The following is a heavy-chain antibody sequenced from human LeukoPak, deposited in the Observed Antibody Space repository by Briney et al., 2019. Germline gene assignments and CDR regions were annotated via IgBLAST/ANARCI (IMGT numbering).Heavy chain of an antibody. D-gene: IGHD6-13*01. CDR3: ARDSSSWYREIGGWFDP. Sequence: SETLSLTCTVSGGSISSGSYYWSWIRQPAGKGLEWIGRICTSGSTNYNPSLKSRVTISVDTSKNQFSLKLSSVTAADTAVYYCARDSSSWYREIGGWFDPWGQGTLVTVSS. CDR1: GGSISSGSYY. J-gene: IGHJ5*02. CDR2: ICTSGST. V-gene: IGHV4-61*02.